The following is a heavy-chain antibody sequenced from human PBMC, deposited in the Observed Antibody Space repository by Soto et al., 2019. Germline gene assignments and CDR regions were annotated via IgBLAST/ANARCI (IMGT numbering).Heavy chain of an antibody. CDR1: GFTFSSYA. V-gene: IGHV3-30-3*01. J-gene: IGHJ4*02. CDR2: ISYDGSNK. D-gene: IGHD1-26*01. CDR3: ARDFGSLGATIDY. Sequence: GGSLRLSCAASGFTFSSYAMHWVRQAPGKGLEWVAVISYDGSNKYYADSVKGRFTISRDNSKNTLYLQMNSLRAEDTAVYYCARDFGSLGATIDYWGQGALVTVSS.